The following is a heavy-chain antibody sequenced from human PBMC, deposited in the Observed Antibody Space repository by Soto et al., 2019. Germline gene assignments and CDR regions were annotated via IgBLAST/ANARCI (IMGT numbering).Heavy chain of an antibody. V-gene: IGHV1-69*01. D-gene: IGHD2-15*01. CDR2: IIPIFGTA. CDR3: ARGSRDCTGGSCFPLPTAEYFRH. J-gene: IGHJ1*01. CDR1: GGTFSSYV. Sequence: QVQLVQSGPEVKKPGSSVKVSCKASGGTFSSYVFSWVRQAPGQGLEWMGGIIPIFGTANYAQKFRGRVTLIADESKSPAYLEVSSLRSEDTAVYYCARGSRDCTGGSCFPLPTAEYFRHWGQGTLVTVSS.